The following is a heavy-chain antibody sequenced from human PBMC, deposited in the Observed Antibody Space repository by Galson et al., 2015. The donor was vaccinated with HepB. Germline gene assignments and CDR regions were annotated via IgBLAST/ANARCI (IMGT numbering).Heavy chain of an antibody. CDR2: ISAYNGNT. V-gene: IGHV1-18*04. D-gene: IGHD3-10*01. CDR1: GYTFTSYG. CDR3: ARVNGDTMVRGAFDY. Sequence: SVKVSCKASGYTFTSYGISWVRQAPGQGLEWMGWISAYNGNTNYAQKLQGRVTMTTDTSTSTAYMELRSLRSDDTAVYYCARVNGDTMVRGAFDYWGQGTLVTVSS. J-gene: IGHJ4*02.